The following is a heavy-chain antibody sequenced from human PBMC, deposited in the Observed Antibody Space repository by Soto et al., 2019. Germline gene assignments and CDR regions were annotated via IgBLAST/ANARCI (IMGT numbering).Heavy chain of an antibody. CDR3: VRGGKVAGAFDI. J-gene: IGHJ3*02. V-gene: IGHV3-33*01. Sequence: QEQLVESGGDVVQPGRSLRLSCAASGFIFSDYGLHWVRQAPGKGLEWVAVIWDDGIKKYYADSVKGRFTISRDNSENMVYLQMNRLRGEDTAVYYCVRGGKVAGAFDIWGQGTTVTVFS. CDR2: IWDDGIKK. CDR1: GFIFSDYG. D-gene: IGHD3-16*01.